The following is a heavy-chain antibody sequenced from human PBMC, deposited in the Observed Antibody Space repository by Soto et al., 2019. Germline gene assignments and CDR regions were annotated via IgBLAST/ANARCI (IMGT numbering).Heavy chain of an antibody. Sequence: QVHLVQSGTEVKKPGSSVKVSCKASGGTFSSSGFSWVRQAPGQGLEWMGMIVPSLDTTNYAQKFQARVTITADEVTSTACMELLSLRSEDTAVYYCARWPQPRYTADPYAVDVWGQGTRVIVSS. V-gene: IGHV1-69*11. CDR1: GGTFSSSG. CDR2: IVPSLDTT. CDR3: ARWPQPRYTADPYAVDV. J-gene: IGHJ6*02. D-gene: IGHD3-16*02.